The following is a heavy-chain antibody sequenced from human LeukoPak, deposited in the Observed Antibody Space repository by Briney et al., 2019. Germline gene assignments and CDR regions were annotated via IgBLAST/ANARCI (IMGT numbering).Heavy chain of an antibody. CDR3: ARCPKGVYYYYMDV. CDR1: GGSINNYY. CDR2: TSYSGVT. Sequence: SETLSLTCTVSGGSINNYYWSWIRQPPGKGLEWIGYTSYSGVTDYNPSLKSRVTISVDTSKKQFSLKLTSVTAADTAVYYCARCPKGVYYYYMDVWGKGTTVTVSS. V-gene: IGHV4-59*01. J-gene: IGHJ6*03.